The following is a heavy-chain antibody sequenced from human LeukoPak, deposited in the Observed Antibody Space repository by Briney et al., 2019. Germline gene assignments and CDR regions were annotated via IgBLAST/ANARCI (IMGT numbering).Heavy chain of an antibody. Sequence: GGSLRLSCAASGFTFSSYSMNWVRQAPGKGLEWVSYISSSSSTIYYADSVKGRFTISRDNTKNSLYLQMNSLRAEDTAVYYCARVGFLEWLLWEGYYFDYWDQGTLVTVSS. CDR1: GFTFSSYS. CDR3: ARVGFLEWLLWEGYYFDY. D-gene: IGHD3-3*01. CDR2: ISSSSSTI. J-gene: IGHJ4*02. V-gene: IGHV3-48*01.